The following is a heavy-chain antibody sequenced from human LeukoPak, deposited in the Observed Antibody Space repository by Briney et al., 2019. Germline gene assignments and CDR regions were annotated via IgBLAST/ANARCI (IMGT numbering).Heavy chain of an antibody. Sequence: RTGGPLRLSCTASGFTFSSYDMHWVPQHKGKGLECVSAISTAGDPYYLGSVKGRFTISRENAKNSFYLRMNSLRAGDTAVYYCAGQARPGSAEGAFDIWGQGTMVTVSS. V-gene: IGHV3-13*05. CDR2: ISTAGDP. D-gene: IGHD2-2*01. CDR3: AGQARPGSAEGAFDI. J-gene: IGHJ3*02. CDR1: GFTFSSYD.